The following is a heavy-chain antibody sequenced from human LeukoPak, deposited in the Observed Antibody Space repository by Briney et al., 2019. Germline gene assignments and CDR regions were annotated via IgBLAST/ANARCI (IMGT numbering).Heavy chain of an antibody. CDR3: ARSGSGSYHGSTIYYFDY. CDR2: INPNSGGT. V-gene: IGHV1-2*02. Sequence: VASVKVSCKASRYTFIDYYIHWVRQAPGQGLEWMGWINPNSGGTSYAQKFQGRVTMTRDTSISTAYMDLSSLRSDDTAVYYCARSGSGSYHGSTIYYFDYWGQGTLVTVS. CDR1: RYTFIDYY. D-gene: IGHD3-10*01. J-gene: IGHJ4*02.